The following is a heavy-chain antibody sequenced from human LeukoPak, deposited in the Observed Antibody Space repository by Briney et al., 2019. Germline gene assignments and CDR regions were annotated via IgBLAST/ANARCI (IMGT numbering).Heavy chain of an antibody. V-gene: IGHV4-59*08. CDR1: GGALTNYY. CDR2: IYYNGGT. D-gene: IGHD6-19*01. J-gene: IGHJ4*02. CDR3: ARHISSSAWSFDY. Sequence: SETLSLTCTVSGGALTNYYWAWIRQPPGEGLEWIGYIYYNGGTNYNPSLKSRLTMSVDTSKNQFSLNLSSVTAADTAVYYCARHISSSAWSFDYWGPGILVTVSS.